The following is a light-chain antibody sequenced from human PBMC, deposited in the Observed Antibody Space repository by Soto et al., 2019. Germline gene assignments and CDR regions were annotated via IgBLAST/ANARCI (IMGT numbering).Light chain of an antibody. Sequence: EIVLTQSPGTLSLSPGERATLSCRAAQNVSDYLAWYQQKGGQAPRLLIYGASSRATGIPDRFSGSGSVTDFTLTISRLEPEDSADAYCQQYAGSSFNFGTGTKVDI. J-gene: IGKJ3*01. CDR1: QNVSDY. CDR3: QQYAGSSFN. V-gene: IGKV3-20*01. CDR2: GAS.